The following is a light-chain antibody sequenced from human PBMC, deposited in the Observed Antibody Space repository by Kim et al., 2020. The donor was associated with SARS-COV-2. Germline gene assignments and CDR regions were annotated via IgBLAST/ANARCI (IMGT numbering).Light chain of an antibody. CDR1: QNIRSY. CDR2: GAS. V-gene: IGKV1-39*01. CDR3: QQSYSIPHT. Sequence: DIQMTQSPSSLSTSVGDRVTITCRASQNIRSYLNWYQQKPGKAPNLLIYGASSLQSGVPSRFSGSGSGTDFTLTISSLQPEDFATYYCQQSYSIPHTFGQGTKLEIK. J-gene: IGKJ2*01.